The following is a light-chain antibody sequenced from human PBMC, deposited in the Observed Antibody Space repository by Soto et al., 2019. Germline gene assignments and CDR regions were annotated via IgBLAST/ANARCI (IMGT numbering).Light chain of an antibody. Sequence: EIVLTQSPGTLSLSPGERATLSCGASQSVTSNYLAWYQQKPGQAPRLLIFGASIRVKGIPDRFIGSGSGTDFTLTISSLEPEDFAVYYCQHRFIWPVSFGQGIRLEIK. J-gene: IGKJ5*01. CDR1: QSVTSNY. CDR3: QHRFIWPVS. V-gene: IGKV3D-20*02. CDR2: GAS.